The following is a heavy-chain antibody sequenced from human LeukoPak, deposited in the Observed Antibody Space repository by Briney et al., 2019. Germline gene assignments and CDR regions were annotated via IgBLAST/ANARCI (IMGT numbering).Heavy chain of an antibody. V-gene: IGHV4-34*01. J-gene: IGHJ4*02. Sequence: QTSETLSLTCAVYGGSFSGYYWSWIRQPPGKGLEWIGEINHSGSTNYNPSLKSRVTISVYTSKNQFSLKLSSVTAADTAIYYCARHDFSGWYDYFDCWGQGILVTVSS. D-gene: IGHD6-19*01. CDR1: GGSFSGYY. CDR3: ARHDFSGWYDYFDC. CDR2: INHSGST.